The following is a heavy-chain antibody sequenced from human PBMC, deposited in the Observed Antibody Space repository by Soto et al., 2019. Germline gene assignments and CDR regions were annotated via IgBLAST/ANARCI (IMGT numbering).Heavy chain of an antibody. CDR1: GGSISSGGSS. CDR3: ARVPGP. V-gene: IGHV4-30-2*01. CDR2: IYHSGST. D-gene: IGHD7-27*01. J-gene: IGHJ5*02. Sequence: LSVTCTVSGGSISSGGSSWSWIRQPPGKGLEWIGYIYHSGSTYYNPSLKSRVTISVDRSKNQFSLKLSSVTAADTAVYYCARVPGPWGQGTLVTVSS.